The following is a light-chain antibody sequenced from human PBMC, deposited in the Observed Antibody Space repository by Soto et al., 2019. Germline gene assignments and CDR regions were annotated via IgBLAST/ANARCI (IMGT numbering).Light chain of an antibody. CDR2: GAS. V-gene: IGKV1-9*01. CDR3: QQLNSHPRT. Sequence: DIQLTQSPVFLSASVGDRVTISCRASQAIYSYLAWYQQKPGKAPKLLIFGASKLQSGVPSRFSGSGSGTEFTLTISSLQPEDFATYYCQQLNSHPRTFGQGTKLEIK. CDR1: QAIYSY. J-gene: IGKJ2*01.